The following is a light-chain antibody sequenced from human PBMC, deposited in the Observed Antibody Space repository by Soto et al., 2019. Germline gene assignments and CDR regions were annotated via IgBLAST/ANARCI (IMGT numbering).Light chain of an antibody. J-gene: IGLJ1*01. CDR2: DVN. V-gene: IGLV2-11*01. Sequence: QSALTRPRAVAGSPGESVASSCSGTSSNCVGDKYVAGYQKHPGKAPRLVSFDVNKRPSGVPDRCSGSQSGNTASLTISGLQAEDAADYYCCSYIAHYIYVFGTGTKVTVL. CDR3: CSYIAHYIYV. CDR1: SSNCVGDKY.